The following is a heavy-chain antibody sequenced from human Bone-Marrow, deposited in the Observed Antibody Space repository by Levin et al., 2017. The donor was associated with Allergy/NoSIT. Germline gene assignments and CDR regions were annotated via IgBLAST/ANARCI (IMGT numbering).Heavy chain of an antibody. Sequence: GESLKISCAASGFTFSSYAMHWVRQAPGKGLEWVAVISYDGSNKYYADSVKGRFTISRDNSKNTLYLQMNSLRAEDTAVYYCARERGQCSGGSCYRRTYYFDYWGQGTLVTVSS. CDR2: ISYDGSNK. J-gene: IGHJ4*02. CDR1: GFTFSSYA. V-gene: IGHV3-30-3*01. CDR3: ARERGQCSGGSCYRRTYYFDY. D-gene: IGHD2-15*01.